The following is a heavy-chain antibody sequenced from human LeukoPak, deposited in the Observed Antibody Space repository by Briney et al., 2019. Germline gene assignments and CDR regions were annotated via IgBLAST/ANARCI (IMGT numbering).Heavy chain of an antibody. CDR1: GFTFSSYG. V-gene: IGHV3-23*01. Sequence: GGSLRLSCEASGFTFSSYGMSWVRQAPGKGLEWVSGVSGSDSRTYSADSVKGRFTISRDNSKSTLYLQMDSLRAEDTAVYYCAKDKRPYSSGWYDGLDYWGQGTLVTVSS. CDR3: AKDKRPYSSGWYDGLDY. J-gene: IGHJ4*02. CDR2: VSGSDSRT. D-gene: IGHD6-19*01.